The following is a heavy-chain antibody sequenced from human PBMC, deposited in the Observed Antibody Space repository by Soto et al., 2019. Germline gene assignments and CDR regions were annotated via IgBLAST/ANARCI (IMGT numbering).Heavy chain of an antibody. J-gene: IGHJ4*02. Sequence: SETLSLTCTVSGGSISSYYWSWIRQPPGKGLEWIGYIYYSGSTNYNPSLKSRVTISVDTSKNQFSLKLSSVTAADTAVYCCARVFWGDYFDYWGQGTLVTVSS. V-gene: IGHV4-59*01. CDR2: IYYSGST. D-gene: IGHD3-3*01. CDR1: GGSISSYY. CDR3: ARVFWGDYFDY.